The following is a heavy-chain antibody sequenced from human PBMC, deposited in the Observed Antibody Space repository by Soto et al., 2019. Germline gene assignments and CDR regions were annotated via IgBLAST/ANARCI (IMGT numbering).Heavy chain of an antibody. V-gene: IGHV4-39*01. CDR3: ARPRDSGSYYGFDY. D-gene: IGHD1-26*01. CDR2: IYYSGST. CDR1: GGSISISSYY. Sequence: QLQLQESGPGLVKPSETLSLTCTVSGGSISISSYYCGWIRQPPGKGLEWIGSIYYSGSTYYNPSLKSRVTLSVDTSKNQFSLKLSSVTAADTAVYYCARPRDSGSYYGFDYWGQGNLVTVSS. J-gene: IGHJ4*02.